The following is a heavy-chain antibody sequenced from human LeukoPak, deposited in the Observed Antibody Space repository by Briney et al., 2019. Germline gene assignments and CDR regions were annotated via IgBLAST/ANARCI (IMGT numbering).Heavy chain of an antibody. V-gene: IGHV4-31*03. CDR3: ARDPYYYDRSGGFDP. CDR1: GGSISSGGYY. J-gene: IGHJ5*02. Sequence: SETLSLTCTVSGGSISSGGYYGSWIRQHPGKGLEWIGYIHYSGSTYYNPSLKSRVTISVDTSKNQFSLKLSSVTAADTAVYFCARDPYYYDRSGGFDPWGQGTLVTVSS. CDR2: IHYSGST. D-gene: IGHD3-22*01.